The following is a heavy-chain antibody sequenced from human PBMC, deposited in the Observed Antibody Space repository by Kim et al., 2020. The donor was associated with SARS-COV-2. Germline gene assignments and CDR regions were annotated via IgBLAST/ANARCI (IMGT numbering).Heavy chain of an antibody. V-gene: IGHV1-69*13. CDR3: ARIGVVVAATSYYYGMDV. CDR1: GGTFSSYA. Sequence: SVKVSCKASGGTFSSYAISWVRQAPGQGLEWMGGIIPIFGTANYAQKFQGRVTITADESTSTAYMELSSLRSEDTAVYYCARIGVVVAATSYYYGMDVWGQGTTVTVSS. CDR2: IIPIFGTA. D-gene: IGHD2-15*01. J-gene: IGHJ6*02.